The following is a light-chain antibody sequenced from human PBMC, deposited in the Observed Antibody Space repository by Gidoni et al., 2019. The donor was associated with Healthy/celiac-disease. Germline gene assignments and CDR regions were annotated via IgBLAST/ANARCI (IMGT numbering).Light chain of an antibody. J-gene: IGLJ2*01. CDR3: QSYDSSLSGYVV. CDR1: SSNIGAGYD. V-gene: IGLV1-40*01. Sequence: QSVLTQPPSVSGAPGQRVTIACTGSSSNIGAGYDVHWYQQLPGTAPKLPIYGNSNRPSGVPDRFSGSKSGTSASLAITGLQAEDEADYYCQSYDSSLSGYVVFGGRTKLTVL. CDR2: GNS.